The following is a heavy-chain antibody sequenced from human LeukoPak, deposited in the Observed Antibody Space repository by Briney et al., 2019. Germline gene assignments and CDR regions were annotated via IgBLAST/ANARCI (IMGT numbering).Heavy chain of an antibody. D-gene: IGHD3-10*01. J-gene: IGHJ4*02. CDR2: ISYDGSNK. CDR3: ANPYGSGSYSVKPDYFDY. Sequence: GGSLRLSCAASGFTFSSYGMHWVRQAPGKGLEWVAVISYDGSNKYYADSVKGRFTISRDNSKNTLYLQMNSLRAEDTAVYYCANPYGSGSYSVKPDYFDYWGQGTLVTVSS. CDR1: GFTFSSYG. V-gene: IGHV3-30*18.